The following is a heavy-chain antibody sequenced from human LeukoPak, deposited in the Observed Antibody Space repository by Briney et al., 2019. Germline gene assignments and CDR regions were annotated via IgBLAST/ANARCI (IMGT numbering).Heavy chain of an antibody. CDR1: GGSISSYY. CDR3: ARHYPSYYYDSSGYSPTRYSVQNWFDP. CDR2: IYYSGST. V-gene: IGHV4-59*08. Sequence: SETLSLTCTVSGGSISSYYWSWIRQPPGKGLEWIGYIYYSGSTNYNPSLKSRVTISVDTSKNQFSLKLSSVTAADTAVYYCARHYPSYYYDSSGYSPTRYSVQNWFDPWGQGTLVTGSS. J-gene: IGHJ5*02. D-gene: IGHD3-22*01.